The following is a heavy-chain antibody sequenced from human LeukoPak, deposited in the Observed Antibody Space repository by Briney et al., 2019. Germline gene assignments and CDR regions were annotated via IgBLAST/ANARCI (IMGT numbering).Heavy chain of an antibody. V-gene: IGHV3-48*04. J-gene: IGHJ4*02. Sequence: GRSLRLSCAASGFTFSSYGMHWVRQAPGKGLEWVSFIDSGGGTIFYADSVKGRFTTSRDDAKNSLYLEMNSLRAEDTAVYYCARDFGGDEDFDYWGQGTLVTVSS. CDR1: GFTFSSYG. D-gene: IGHD2-21*02. CDR3: ARDFGGDEDFDY. CDR2: IDSGGGTI.